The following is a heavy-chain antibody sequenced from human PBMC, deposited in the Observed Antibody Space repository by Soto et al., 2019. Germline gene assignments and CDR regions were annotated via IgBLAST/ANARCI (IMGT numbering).Heavy chain of an antibody. CDR2: ISSYNGNT. V-gene: IGHV1-18*01. CDR3: ARDGWFGELLFYYYYGMDV. D-gene: IGHD3-10*01. J-gene: IGHJ6*02. CDR1: GYTFTSYC. Sequence: AWVKVSCKGSGYTFTSYCSSWVLPAPGKGLEWMGWISSYNGNTNYAQNLQGRVTMTTDTSTSTAYMELRSLRSDDTAVYYCARDGWFGELLFYYYYGMDVWGQGTTVTVSS.